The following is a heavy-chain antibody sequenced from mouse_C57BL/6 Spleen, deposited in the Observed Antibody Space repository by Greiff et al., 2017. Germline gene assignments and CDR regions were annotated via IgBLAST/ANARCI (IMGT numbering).Heavy chain of an antibody. V-gene: IGHV1-52*01. J-gene: IGHJ1*03. CDR2: IDPSDSET. D-gene: IGHD2-1*01. CDR1: GYTFTSYW. CDR3: AREEGNYWYFDV. Sequence: QVQLKQPGAELVRPGSSVKLSCKASGYTFTSYWMHWVKQRPIQGLEWIGNIDPSDSETHYNQKFKDKATLTVDKSSSTAYMQLSSLTSEDSAVYYCAREEGNYWYFDVWGTGTTVTVSS.